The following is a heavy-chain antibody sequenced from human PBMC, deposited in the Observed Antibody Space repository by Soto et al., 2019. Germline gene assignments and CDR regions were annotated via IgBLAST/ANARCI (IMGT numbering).Heavy chain of an antibody. V-gene: IGHV3-21*01. D-gene: IGHD3-22*01. CDR3: AREDSIIILAVSDF. CDR1: GFAFNNYG. J-gene: IGHJ4*01. Sequence: PGGSLRLSCTVSGFAFNNYGINWVRQAPGKGLEWVSSISKSDYTYYSDSVKGRFTISRDNAKNSVSLQMNTLRVEDTAVYYCAREDSIIILAVSDFWGHGTLVTVSS. CDR2: ISKSDYT.